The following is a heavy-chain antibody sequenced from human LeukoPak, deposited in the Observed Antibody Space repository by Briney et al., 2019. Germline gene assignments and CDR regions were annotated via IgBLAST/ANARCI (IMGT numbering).Heavy chain of an antibody. V-gene: IGHV3-23*01. Sequence: GGSLRLSCATSGFNFGGHYMSWVRQAPGKGLEWVSAISGSGGSTYYADSVKGRFTISRDNSKNTLYLQMNSLRAEDTAVYYCAKDLLQVETYERPVGRWGQGTLVTVSS. CDR1: GFNFGGHY. CDR3: AKDLLQVETYERPVGR. J-gene: IGHJ4*02. D-gene: IGHD1-1*01. CDR2: ISGSGGST.